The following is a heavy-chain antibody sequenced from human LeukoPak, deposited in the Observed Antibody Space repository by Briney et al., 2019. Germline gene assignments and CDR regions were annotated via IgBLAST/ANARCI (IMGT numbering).Heavy chain of an antibody. CDR2: INPNSGGT. CDR1: GYTFTGYY. D-gene: IGHD1-26*01. Sequence: ASVEVSCKASGYTFTGYYMHWVRQAPGQGLEWMGWINPNSGGTNYAQKFQGRVTMTRDTSISTAYMELSRLRSDDTAVYYCARDGSSFYYMDVWGKGTTVTVSS. CDR3: ARDGSSFYYMDV. J-gene: IGHJ6*03. V-gene: IGHV1-2*02.